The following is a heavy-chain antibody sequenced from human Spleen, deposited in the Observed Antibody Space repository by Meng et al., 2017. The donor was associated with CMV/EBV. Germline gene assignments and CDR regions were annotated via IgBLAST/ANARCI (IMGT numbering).Heavy chain of an antibody. J-gene: IGHJ4*02. CDR1: GGSISSGDYY. Sequence: SETLSLTCTVPGGSISSGDYYYNWIRQPPGKGLEWIGYMYYSGSPSYNPSLKSRLSISMDTSRNQFSLRLSSVTAADTAVYYCARDIAAAGYIDYWGQGTLVTVSS. CDR3: ARDIAAAGYIDY. D-gene: IGHD6-13*01. V-gene: IGHV4-30-4*08. CDR2: MYYSGSP.